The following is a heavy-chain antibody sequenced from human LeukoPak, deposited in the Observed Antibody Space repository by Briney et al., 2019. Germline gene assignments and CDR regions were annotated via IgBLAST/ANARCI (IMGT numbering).Heavy chain of an antibody. D-gene: IGHD6-13*01. Sequence: ASVKVSCKASGYTFTIYDINWVRQAPGQGVEWMGWMNPNSGNTGYTQKFQGRVTMTRNTSISTAYMELSSLRSEDTAVYYCARSGAAAAQPTWGQGTLVTVSS. CDR2: MNPNSGNT. CDR1: GYTFTIYD. J-gene: IGHJ5*02. V-gene: IGHV1-8*01. CDR3: ARSGAAAAQPT.